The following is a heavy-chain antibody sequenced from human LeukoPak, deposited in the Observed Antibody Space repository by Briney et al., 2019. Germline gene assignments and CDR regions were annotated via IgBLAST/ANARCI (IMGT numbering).Heavy chain of an antibody. Sequence: PGGSLRLSCAASGFTFSSYAMHWVRQAPGKGLEWVAVISYDGSNKYYADSVKGRFTISRDNSKNTLYLQMNSLRAEDTAVYYCARNPPRYCSSTSCYSLWGQGTTVTVSS. J-gene: IGHJ6*02. CDR3: ARNPPRYCSSTSCYSL. CDR1: GFTFSSYA. CDR2: ISYDGSNK. D-gene: IGHD2-2*02. V-gene: IGHV3-30-3*01.